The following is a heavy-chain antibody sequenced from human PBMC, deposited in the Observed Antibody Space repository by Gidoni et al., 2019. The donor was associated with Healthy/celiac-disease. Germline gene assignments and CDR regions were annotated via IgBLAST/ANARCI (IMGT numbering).Heavy chain of an antibody. D-gene: IGHD2-15*01. CDR1: GFTFSSYW. J-gene: IGHJ4*02. Sequence: EVQLVESGGGLVQPGGSLRLSCAASGFTFSSYWMSWVRQAPGKGLEWVANIKQDGSEKYYVDSVKGRFTISRDNAKNSLYLQMNSLRAEDTAVYYCATSDCSGGSCYSASPNDYWGQGTLVTVSS. CDR3: ATSDCSGGSCYSASPNDY. CDR2: IKQDGSEK. V-gene: IGHV3-7*01.